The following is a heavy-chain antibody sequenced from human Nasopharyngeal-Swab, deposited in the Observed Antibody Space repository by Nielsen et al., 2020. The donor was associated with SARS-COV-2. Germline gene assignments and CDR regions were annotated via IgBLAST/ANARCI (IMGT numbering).Heavy chain of an antibody. J-gene: IGHJ3*02. CDR1: GFTFSSYW. CDR2: IKQDGSEK. Sequence: GESLKISCAASGFTFSSYWMSWVRQAPGKGLEWVANIKQDGSEKYYVDSVKGRFTISRDNSKNTLYLQMNSLRAEDKAVYYCAKSLGQLLEWFTYDILTGYYSDAFDIWGQGTMVTVSS. D-gene: IGHD3-9*01. V-gene: IGHV3-7*03. CDR3: AKSLGQLLEWFTYDILTGYYSDAFDI.